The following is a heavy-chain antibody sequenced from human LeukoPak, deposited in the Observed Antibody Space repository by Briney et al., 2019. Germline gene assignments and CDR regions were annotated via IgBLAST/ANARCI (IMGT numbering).Heavy chain of an antibody. Sequence: GGSLRLSCSASGFTFSSYAMHWVRQAPGKGLEYVSAISGNGGSTYYADSVKGRFTTSRDNSKNTLYLQMSSLRAEDTAVYYCALPSRWLYFDYWGQGTLVTVSS. V-gene: IGHV3-64D*06. CDR3: ALPSRWLYFDY. J-gene: IGHJ4*02. CDR1: GFTFSSYA. D-gene: IGHD5-12*01. CDR2: ISGNGGST.